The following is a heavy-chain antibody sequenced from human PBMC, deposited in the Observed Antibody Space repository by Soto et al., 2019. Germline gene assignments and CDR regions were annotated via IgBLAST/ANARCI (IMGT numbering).Heavy chain of an antibody. CDR2: FYTTGRA. Sequence: KASETLSLTCSVSGGSISSSYWNWIRQPAGKGLEWIGRFYTTGRASYNPSLKGRLTLSGDTSKNQFSLRLGSVTAADTAVYYCVTNSPEYQVAPRPDGYHYYGIDVRGQGTTVTVSS. CDR3: VTNSPEYQVAPRPDGYHYYGIDV. D-gene: IGHD6-6*01. CDR1: GGSISSSY. J-gene: IGHJ6*02. V-gene: IGHV4-4*07.